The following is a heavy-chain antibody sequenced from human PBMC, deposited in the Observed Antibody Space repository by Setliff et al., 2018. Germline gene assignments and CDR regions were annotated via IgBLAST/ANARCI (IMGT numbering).Heavy chain of an antibody. V-gene: IGHV1-69*13. J-gene: IGHJ4*02. D-gene: IGHD1-7*01. Sequence: GASVKVSCKASGYTFTSYAISWVRQAPGQGLEWMGGIIPMFGTANYAQKFQGRVTITADESTSTAYMELSSLRSEDTAVYYCARAQAAYNWNYYVLGYWGQGTLVTVSS. CDR3: ARAQAAYNWNYYVLGY. CDR1: GYTFTSYA. CDR2: IIPMFGTA.